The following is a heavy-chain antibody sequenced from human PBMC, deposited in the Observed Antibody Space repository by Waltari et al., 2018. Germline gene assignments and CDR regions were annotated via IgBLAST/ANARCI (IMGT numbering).Heavy chain of an antibody. J-gene: IGHJ5*01. Sequence: EVQLVQSGAEVKKPGAAASIPCRASGYTFTDYYIPWTQQAPGKGLTWMGRVDPELGDTLFVPQFQGRLTLTADTSRDTAYMELTSLHYDDTAVYYCARGPLGAAHWFDSWGQGTLVTVSS. CDR3: ARGPLGAAHWFDS. CDR1: GYTFTDYY. D-gene: IGHD1-26*01. V-gene: IGHV1-69-2*01. CDR2: VDPELGDT.